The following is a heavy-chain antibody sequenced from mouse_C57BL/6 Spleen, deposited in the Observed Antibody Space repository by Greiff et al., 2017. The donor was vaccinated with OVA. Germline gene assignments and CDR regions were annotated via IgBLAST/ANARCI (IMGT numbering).Heavy chain of an antibody. V-gene: IGHV1-22*01. D-gene: IGHD2-4*01. CDR1: GYTFTDYN. J-gene: IGHJ3*01. CDR2: INPNNGGT. CDR3: ARGRDYDGAWFAY. Sequence: VQLKQSGPELVKPGASVKMSCKASGYTFTDYNMHWVKQSHGKSLEWIGYINPNNGGTSSNQKFKGKATLTVNKSSSTAYMALRSLTSEDSAVSYCARGRDYDGAWFAYWGQGTLVTVSA.